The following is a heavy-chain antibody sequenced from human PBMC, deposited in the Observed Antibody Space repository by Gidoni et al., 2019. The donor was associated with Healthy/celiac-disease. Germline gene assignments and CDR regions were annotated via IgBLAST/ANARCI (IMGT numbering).Heavy chain of an antibody. D-gene: IGHD3-16*02. Sequence: EVQLLESGGGLVQPGGSLRLSCAASGFTFSSYAMSWVRQAPGKVLEGVSAISGSGGSTYYADSVKSRFTISRDNSKNTLYLQMNSLRAEDTAVYYCAKLPFFRITFGGVIAPFDYWGQGTLVTVSS. CDR1: GFTFSSYA. V-gene: IGHV3-23*01. CDR2: ISGSGGST. J-gene: IGHJ4*02. CDR3: AKLPFFRITFGGVIAPFDY.